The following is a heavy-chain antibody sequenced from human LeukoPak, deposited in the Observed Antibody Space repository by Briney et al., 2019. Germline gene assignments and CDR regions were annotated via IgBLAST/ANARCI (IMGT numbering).Heavy chain of an antibody. CDR3: ARERVTMVRGVIREYYSDY. D-gene: IGHD3-10*01. CDR2: IYNSGST. V-gene: IGHV4-59*01. J-gene: IGHJ4*02. Sequence: SETLSLTCTVSGGSISSYYWSWIRQPPGKGLEWIGYIYNSGSTNYNPSLKSRVTISVDTSKNQFSLKLSSVTAADTAVYYCARERVTMVRGVIREYYSDYWGQGTLVTVSS. CDR1: GGSISSYY.